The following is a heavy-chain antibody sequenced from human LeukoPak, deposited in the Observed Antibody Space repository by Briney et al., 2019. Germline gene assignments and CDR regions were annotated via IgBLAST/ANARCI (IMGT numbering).Heavy chain of an antibody. D-gene: IGHD2-2*01. Sequence: GGSLRPSCAASGFIFSAFWMDWVRHSAGEGLGWVSRINSDGSSTDYADSVKGRFTISRDIAKSTLYLQMNSLRAEDTAVYYCARVATTSSKWSLDYWGQGTLVTVSS. CDR3: ARVATTSSKWSLDY. J-gene: IGHJ4*02. CDR1: GFIFSAFW. V-gene: IGHV3-74*01. CDR2: INSDGSST.